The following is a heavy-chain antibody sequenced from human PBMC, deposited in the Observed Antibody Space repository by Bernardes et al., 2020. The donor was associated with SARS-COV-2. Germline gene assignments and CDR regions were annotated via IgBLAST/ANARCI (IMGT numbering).Heavy chain of an antibody. Sequence: GESLNIYCQGSGYTFSTYWIHWVRQMPGKGLEWMGSIHSGDSDTRYSPSFQGQVTISVDKSINTAYLQWRSLKASDTAIYCCARVKQPAAGTYYYYALDVWGRGTAVTVSS. V-gene: IGHV5-51*01. J-gene: IGHJ6*02. CDR3: ARVKQPAAGTYYYYALDV. CDR2: IHSGDSDT. CDR1: GYTFSTYW. D-gene: IGHD6-13*01.